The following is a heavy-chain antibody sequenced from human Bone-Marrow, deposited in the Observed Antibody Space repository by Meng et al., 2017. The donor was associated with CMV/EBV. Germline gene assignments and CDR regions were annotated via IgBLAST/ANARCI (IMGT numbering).Heavy chain of an antibody. D-gene: IGHD5-24*01. CDR1: GFSVSSNY. J-gene: IGHJ4*02. CDR2: IYSGTNT. CDR3: ARRSRDGYNYDYFDY. V-gene: IGHV3-53*01. Sequence: GESLKISCAASGFSVSSNYMSWVRQAPGKGLEWVSVIYSGTNTYYADSVKGRFTISRDNAKNSLYLQMNSLRAEDTAVYYCARRSRDGYNYDYFDYWGQGTRVTVSS.